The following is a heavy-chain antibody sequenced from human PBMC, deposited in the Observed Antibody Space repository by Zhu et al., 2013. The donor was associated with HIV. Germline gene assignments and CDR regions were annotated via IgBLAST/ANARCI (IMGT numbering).Heavy chain of an antibody. CDR2: IIPIFGTA. CDR1: GGTFSSYA. J-gene: IGHJ6*02. D-gene: IGHD2-15*01. Sequence: QVQLVQSGAEVKKPGSSVKVSCKASGGTFSSYAISWVRQAPGQGLEWMGGIIPIFGTANYAQKFQGRVTITADESTSTAYMELSSLRSEDTAVYYCARVRGTDDIVVVVAATVPNYYYYGMDVWGQGTTVTVSS. CDR3: ARVRGTDDIVVVVAATVPNYYYYGMDV. V-gene: IGHV1-69*01.